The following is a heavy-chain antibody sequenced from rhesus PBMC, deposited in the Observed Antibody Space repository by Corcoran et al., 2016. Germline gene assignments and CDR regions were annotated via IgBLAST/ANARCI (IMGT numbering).Heavy chain of an antibody. Sequence: QLQLQESGPGLVKPSETLSLTCAVYGGSISSTYWSWIRPAPGKGLEWIGYIGGSSRSTNYNPSLKSRVTLSVDTSKNQLSLKLSSVTAADTAVYYCARKIAAALAFDYWGQGVLVTVSS. CDR1: GGSISSTY. V-gene: IGHV4-169*01. J-gene: IGHJ4*01. D-gene: IGHD6-25*01. CDR3: ARKIAAALAFDY. CDR2: IGGSSRST.